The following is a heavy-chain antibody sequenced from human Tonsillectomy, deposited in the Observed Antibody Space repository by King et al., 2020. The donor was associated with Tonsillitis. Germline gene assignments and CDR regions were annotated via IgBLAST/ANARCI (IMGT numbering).Heavy chain of an antibody. CDR1: GGSISSSSYY. CDR2: IYYSGST. Sequence: QLQESGPGLVKPSETLSLTCTVSGGSISSSSYYWGWIRQPPGKGLEWIGSIYYSGSTYYNPSLKSRVTISVDTSKNQFSLKLSSVTAADTAVYYCARHDCSSTSCLIFFDYWAREPWSPSPQ. V-gene: IGHV4-39*01. J-gene: IGHJ4*02. CDR3: ARHDCSSTSCLIFFDY. D-gene: IGHD2-2*01.